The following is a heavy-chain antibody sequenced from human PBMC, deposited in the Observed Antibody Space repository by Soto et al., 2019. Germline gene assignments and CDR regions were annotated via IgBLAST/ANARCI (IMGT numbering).Heavy chain of an antibody. J-gene: IGHJ6*02. V-gene: IGHV1-18*01. D-gene: IGHD3-10*01. CDR3: ARVMVRLFGSGSSRPYGLDV. CDR2: ISTYNDNT. Sequence: GASVKVSCKVSGDRFNNYGFSWVLQAPGQGLEWMGWISTYNDNTNYAQNLQGRVTMTTDTSTTTVYMELRSLRSDDTAVYYCARVMVRLFGSGSSRPYGLDVWGQGTTVTVSS. CDR1: GDRFNNYG.